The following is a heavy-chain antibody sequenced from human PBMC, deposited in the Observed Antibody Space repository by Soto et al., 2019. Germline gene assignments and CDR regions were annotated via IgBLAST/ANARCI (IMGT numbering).Heavy chain of an antibody. CDR3: AKERSRYYYDSSHEY. CDR2: VSYDGRNK. CDR1: GFTFSSYG. Sequence: QVHLVESGGGVVQPGRSLRLSCVASGFTFSSYGMHWVRQAPGKGLEWVAVVSYDGRNKYHADSVKGRFTISRDNSKNTLYLQMNSLRTEDTAVYYCAKERSRYYYDSSHEYWGQGALVTVSS. D-gene: IGHD3-22*01. J-gene: IGHJ4*02. V-gene: IGHV3-30*18.